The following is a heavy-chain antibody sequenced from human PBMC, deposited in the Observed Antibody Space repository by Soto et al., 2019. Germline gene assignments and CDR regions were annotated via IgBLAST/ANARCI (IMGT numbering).Heavy chain of an antibody. CDR2: IYHSGTT. CDR1: GGSVSSADSY. Sequence: SETLSLTCTVSGGSVSSADSYWSWIRQAPGKGLEWVGHIYHSGTTYYNPSLKGRVTISVDTSKNQFSLTLSSVTAADTAVYYCARHVRTSSEWLFSDYWGQGTLVTVSS. J-gene: IGHJ4*02. V-gene: IGHV4-30-4*01. D-gene: IGHD3-3*01. CDR3: ARHVRTSSEWLFSDY.